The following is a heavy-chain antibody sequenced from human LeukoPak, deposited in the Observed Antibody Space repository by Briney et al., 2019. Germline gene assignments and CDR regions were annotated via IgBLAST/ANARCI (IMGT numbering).Heavy chain of an antibody. CDR2: ISGSGGST. CDR3: AKDPNYDYVWGGFDY. Sequence: GGSLRLSCAASGFTFSSYAMSWVRQAPGRGLEWVSAISGSGGSTYYADSVKGRFTISRDNSKNTLHLQMNSLRAEDTAVYYCAKDPNYDYVWGGFDYWGQGTLVTVSS. V-gene: IGHV3-23*01. D-gene: IGHD3-16*01. J-gene: IGHJ4*02. CDR1: GFTFSSYA.